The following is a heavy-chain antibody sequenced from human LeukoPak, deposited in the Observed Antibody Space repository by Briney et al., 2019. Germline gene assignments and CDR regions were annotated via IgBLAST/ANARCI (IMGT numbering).Heavy chain of an antibody. V-gene: IGHV3-23*01. D-gene: IGHD6-13*01. Sequence: GGSLRLSCAASGFTFSSYAMRGVRQAPGKGLEWVSAISGSGGSTYYADSVKGRFTISRDNSKNTLYLQMSSLRAEDTAVYYCAKDQPRIAAAGTDDYWGQGTLVTVSS. CDR3: AKDQPRIAAAGTDDY. CDR1: GFTFSSYA. CDR2: ISGSGGST. J-gene: IGHJ4*02.